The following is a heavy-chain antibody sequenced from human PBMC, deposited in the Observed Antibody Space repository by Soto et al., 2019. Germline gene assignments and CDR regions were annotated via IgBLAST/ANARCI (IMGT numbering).Heavy chain of an antibody. Sequence: ASVKVSCKASGYTFTSYAMHWVRQAPGQRLEWMGWINAGNGNTKYSQKFQGRVTITRDTSASTAYMELSSLRSEDTAVYYCARDSAGYCSSTRCYSYYYGMDVWGQGTTVTVSS. CDR3: ARDSAGYCSSTRCYSYYYGMDV. J-gene: IGHJ6*02. CDR2: INAGNGNT. D-gene: IGHD2-2*02. V-gene: IGHV1-3*01. CDR1: GYTFTSYA.